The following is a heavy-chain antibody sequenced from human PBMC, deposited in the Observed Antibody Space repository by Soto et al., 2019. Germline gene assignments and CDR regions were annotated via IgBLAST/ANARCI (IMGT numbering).Heavy chain of an antibody. Sequence: GGSLRLSCAASGFSFVTYAMGWVRQAPGKGLEWVSVMSNSGDETYYADSVKGRFTISRDNFQNTLYLQLSSLRAEDTAVYYCAKDAARTSGWYDFDFWGQGTLVTVSS. D-gene: IGHD6-19*01. V-gene: IGHV3-23*01. CDR2: MSNSGDET. CDR3: AKDAARTSGWYDFDF. J-gene: IGHJ4*02. CDR1: GFSFVTYA.